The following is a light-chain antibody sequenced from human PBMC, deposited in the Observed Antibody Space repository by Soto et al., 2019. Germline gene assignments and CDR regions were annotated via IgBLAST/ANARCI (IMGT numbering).Light chain of an antibody. J-gene: IGKJ4*01. CDR3: QQFYSYPLT. CDR1: QVIYSA. V-gene: IGKV1-13*02. CDR2: DAS. Sequence: AIQLTQSPSSLTVSVGDRVTITCRAGQVIYSAVAWYQQRPGKAPKLLIYDASTLETGVPSRFSGSGSGTDFTLTVSSLQPEDFAVYYCQQFYSYPLTFGGGSKVGIK.